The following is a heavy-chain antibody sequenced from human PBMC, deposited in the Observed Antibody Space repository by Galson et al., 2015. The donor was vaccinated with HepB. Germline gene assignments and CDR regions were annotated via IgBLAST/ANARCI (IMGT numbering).Heavy chain of an antibody. J-gene: IGHJ6*02. V-gene: IGHV3-30*18. Sequence: SLRLSCAASGFTFSSYGMHWVRQAPGKGLEWVAVISYDGSNKYYADSVKGRFTISRDNSKNTLYLQMNSLRAEDTAVYYCAKERGQYEYYYYYGMDVWGQGTTVTVSS. CDR2: ISYDGSNK. D-gene: IGHD4-11*01. CDR3: AKERGQYEYYYYYGMDV. CDR1: GFTFSSYG.